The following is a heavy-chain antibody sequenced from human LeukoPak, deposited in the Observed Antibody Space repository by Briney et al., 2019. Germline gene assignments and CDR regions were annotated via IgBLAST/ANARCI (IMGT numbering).Heavy chain of an antibody. CDR1: GASITSSY. CDR2: IYSGST. CDR3: ARDGYGSGSYGWFDP. V-gene: IGHV4-59*01. D-gene: IGHD3-10*01. J-gene: IGHJ5*02. Sequence: SETLSLTCSVSGASITSSYWSWIRQTPGKGLEWIGNIYSGSTNYNPSFGSRVTVSLDTSKNHFSLRLTFVTAADTALYYCARDGYGSGSYGWFDPWGQGTLVTVSS.